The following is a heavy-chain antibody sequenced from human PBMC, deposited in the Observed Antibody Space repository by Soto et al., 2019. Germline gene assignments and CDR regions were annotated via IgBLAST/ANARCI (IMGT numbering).Heavy chain of an antibody. D-gene: IGHD3-3*01. CDR1: GGTFSSYA. J-gene: IGHJ6*02. CDR3: ARLNSATETIFGVVITPPVYYYGMDV. CDR2: IIPIFGTA. V-gene: IGHV1-69*13. Sequence: SVKVSCKASGGTFSSYAISWVRQAPGQGLEWMGGIIPIFGTANYAQKFQGRVTITADESTSTAYMELSSLRSEDTAVYYCARLNSATETIFGVVITPPVYYYGMDVWGQGTTVTVSS.